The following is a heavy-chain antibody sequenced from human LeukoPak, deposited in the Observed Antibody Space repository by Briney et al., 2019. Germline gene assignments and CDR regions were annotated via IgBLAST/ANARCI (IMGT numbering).Heavy chain of an antibody. J-gene: IGHJ4*02. Sequence: ASVKVSCKASGYTFTSYDINWVRQATGQGLEWMGWMNPNSGNTGYAQKFQGRVTITADKSTSTVYMGLNSLKSEDTAVYYCARGWDYDSGGRPTAYVYWGQGTLVTVSS. CDR1: GYTFTSYD. CDR2: MNPNSGNT. D-gene: IGHD3-22*01. CDR3: ARGWDYDSGGRPTAYVY. V-gene: IGHV1-8*01.